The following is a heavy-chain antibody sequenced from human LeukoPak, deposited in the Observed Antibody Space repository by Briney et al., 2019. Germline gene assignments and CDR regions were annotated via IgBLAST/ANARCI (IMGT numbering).Heavy chain of an antibody. CDR1: GFTFSSYG. Sequence: GGSLRLSCAASGFTFSSYGMHWVRQAPGKGLEWVAAIWYDGSNKYYADSVKGRFTISRDNSKNTLYLQMNSLRAEDTAVYYCARGAHYYYYGMDVWGQGTTVTVSS. CDR3: ARGAHYYYYGMDV. V-gene: IGHV3-33*01. CDR2: IWYDGSNK. J-gene: IGHJ6*02.